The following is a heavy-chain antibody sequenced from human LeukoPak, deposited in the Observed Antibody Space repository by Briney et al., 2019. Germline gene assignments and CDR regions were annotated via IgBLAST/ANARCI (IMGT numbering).Heavy chain of an antibody. V-gene: IGHV3-30*03. CDR2: ISYDGSNK. CDR3: ASSISYYYASGAFDI. Sequence: PGGSLRLSCAASGFIVSGTYMTWVRQAPGKGLEWVAVISYDGSNKYYADSVKGRFTISRDNSKNTLYLQMNSLRAEDTAVYYCASSISYYYASGAFDIWGQGTMVTVSS. D-gene: IGHD3-10*01. J-gene: IGHJ3*02. CDR1: GFIVSGTY.